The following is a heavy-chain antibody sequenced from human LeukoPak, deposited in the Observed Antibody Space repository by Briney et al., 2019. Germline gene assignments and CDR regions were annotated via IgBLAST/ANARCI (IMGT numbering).Heavy chain of an antibody. CDR2: INCGNSNT. V-gene: IGHV1-3*01. D-gene: IGHD6-19*01. CDR1: GYTFRDYA. Sequence: ASVALSCRAPGYTFRDYAMHWVRQAPGQGPEWMGWINCGNSNTIYSQTLQGRITITRDTSATTGYMELSSLRSEDTAVYYCARERLYTSGWVDDWGQGTLVTVSS. CDR3: ARERLYTSGWVDD. J-gene: IGHJ4*02.